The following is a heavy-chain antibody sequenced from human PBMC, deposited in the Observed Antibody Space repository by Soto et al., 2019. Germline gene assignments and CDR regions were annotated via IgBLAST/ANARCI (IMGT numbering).Heavy chain of an antibody. J-gene: IGHJ4*02. V-gene: IGHV3-30*01. CDR3: ARGDSKRWSDY. Sequence: QVQLVESGGGVVQPGRSLRLSCAASGFTFRSYAMDWVRQAPGKGLEWVAVISYDGTNKYYADSVKGRFTISRDNSKNTLSLQMNSLRAEDTAVYYCARGDSKRWSDYWGQGTLVTVSS. D-gene: IGHD6-13*01. CDR1: GFTFRSYA. CDR2: ISYDGTNK.